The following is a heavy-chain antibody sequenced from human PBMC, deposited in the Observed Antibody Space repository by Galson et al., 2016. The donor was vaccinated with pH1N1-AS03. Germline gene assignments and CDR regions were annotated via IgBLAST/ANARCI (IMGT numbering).Heavy chain of an antibody. Sequence: SFSSYDINWVRRAPGQGLQWMGWMYANSGNTAYAQKFQGRVTMTRNASTTTAYMELSGLRSDGTAVYYCARASLTRGKETAWGQGTLVTVS. CDR3: ARASLTRGKETA. V-gene: IGHV1-8*02. D-gene: IGHD5-18*01. CDR2: MYANSGNT. J-gene: IGHJ4*02. CDR1: SFSSYD.